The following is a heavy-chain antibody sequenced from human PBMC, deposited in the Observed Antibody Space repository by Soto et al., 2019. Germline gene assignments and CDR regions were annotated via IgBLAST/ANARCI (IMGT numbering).Heavy chain of an antibody. CDR3: ARHGAGATDLAFDI. Sequence: QLQLQESGPGLVKPSETLSLTCTVSGGSISSSSYYWGWIRQPPGKGLGWIGSICYSGSTYYNPSLKSRVTISVDTSKNQFSLRLSSVTAADTAVYYCARHGAGATDLAFDIWGQGTMVTVSS. D-gene: IGHD1-26*01. J-gene: IGHJ3*02. CDR1: GGSISSSSYY. V-gene: IGHV4-39*01. CDR2: ICYSGST.